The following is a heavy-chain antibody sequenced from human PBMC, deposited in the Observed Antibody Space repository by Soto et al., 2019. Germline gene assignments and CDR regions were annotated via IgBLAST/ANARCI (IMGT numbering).Heavy chain of an antibody. Sequence: EVQLVESGGGLVQPGGSLRLSCAASGFTFSDHYMDWVRQASGKGLEWVGRIRNKANSYTAEYAASVKGRFTISRDDSKNSLYLQINSLKIEDTALYYCFRGGTGYQLDYWCQGTLVTVSS. CDR1: GFTFSDHY. J-gene: IGHJ4*02. CDR2: IRNKANSYTA. CDR3: FRGGTGYQLDY. D-gene: IGHD3-9*01. V-gene: IGHV3-72*01.